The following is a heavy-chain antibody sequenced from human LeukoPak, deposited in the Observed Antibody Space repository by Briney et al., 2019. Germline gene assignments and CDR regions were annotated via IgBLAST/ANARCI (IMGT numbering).Heavy chain of an antibody. D-gene: IGHD3-10*01. CDR2: ISYDGSNK. J-gene: IGHJ4*02. CDR3: AKIGTIGYYFDY. Sequence: GGSLRLSCAASGFTFSSYAMHWVRQAPGKGLEWVAAISYDGSNKYYADSVKGRFTISRDNSKNTLYLQMNSLRAEDTAVYYCAKIGTIGYYFDYWGQGTLVTVSS. V-gene: IGHV3-30-3*02. CDR1: GFTFSSYA.